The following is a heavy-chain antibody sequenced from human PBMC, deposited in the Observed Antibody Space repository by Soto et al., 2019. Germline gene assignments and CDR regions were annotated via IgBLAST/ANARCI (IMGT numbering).Heavy chain of an antibody. CDR3: ARYLRNGLYYMDV. CDR2: IYNSGST. Sequence: SETLSLTCTVSGDSINSDYWSWVRQPPGKGLEWIGYIYNSGSTNYNPSLKSRVTMSLDPSKNQISLKLSSVTAADTAVYYCARYLRNGLYYMDVWGEGTTVTVSS. J-gene: IGHJ6*03. CDR1: GDSINSDY. D-gene: IGHD3-3*01. V-gene: IGHV4-59*08.